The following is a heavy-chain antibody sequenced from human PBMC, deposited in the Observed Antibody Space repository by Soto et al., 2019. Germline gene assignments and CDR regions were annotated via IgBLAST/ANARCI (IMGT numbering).Heavy chain of an antibody. CDR2: ISGSGGSI. CDR3: ARRAWTQLWFYTA. Sequence: GGSLRLSCAASGFTFASYAMTWVRQAPGKGLEWVSGISGSGGSIYYADSVKGRFTISRDNSKNTLFLQMSSLRAEDTAVYYCARRAWTQLWFYTAWGQGTLVTVSS. CDR1: GFTFASYA. D-gene: IGHD5-18*01. V-gene: IGHV3-23*01. J-gene: IGHJ5*02.